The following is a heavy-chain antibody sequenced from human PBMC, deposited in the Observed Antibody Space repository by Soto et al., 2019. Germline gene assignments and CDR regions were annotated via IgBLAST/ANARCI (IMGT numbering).Heavy chain of an antibody. Sequence: ASVKVSCEASVYSFTNNDVSWVRQATGQGLEWMGWMNPGSGDTGYARKFQGRVTMTRDISIATAYMELSSLRSDDTAIYYCARMETFGSLNWFDPWGRGTLVTVSS. V-gene: IGHV1-8*01. CDR3: ARMETFGSLNWFDP. D-gene: IGHD3-16*01. CDR1: VYSFTNND. J-gene: IGHJ5*02. CDR2: MNPGSGDT.